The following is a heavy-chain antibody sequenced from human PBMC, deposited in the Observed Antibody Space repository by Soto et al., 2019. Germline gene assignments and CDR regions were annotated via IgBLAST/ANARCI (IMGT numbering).Heavy chain of an antibody. CDR3: ARVERGTATTVVDAFDI. CDR2: MSHSGGT. J-gene: IGHJ3*02. CDR1: GGFVSSGSYY. V-gene: IGHV4-34*01. Sequence: QVQLQQWGAGLLKPSETLSLTCAVYGGFVSSGSYYWSWIRQPPEKGLEWIGEMSHSGGTHFNPSLKSRDIISVDTSKNQFSLKMSSVTAADTALYYCARVERGTATTVVDAFDIWGPGTMVTVSS. D-gene: IGHD1-1*01.